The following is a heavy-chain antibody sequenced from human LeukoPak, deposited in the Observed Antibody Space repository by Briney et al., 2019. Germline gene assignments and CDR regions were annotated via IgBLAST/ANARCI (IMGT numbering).Heavy chain of an antibody. V-gene: IGHV4-61*02. J-gene: IGHJ6*03. Sequence: SQTLSLTCTVSGGSISSGSYYWSWIRQPAGKGLEWIGRIYTSGSTNYNPSLKSRVTISVDTSKNQFSLKLSSVTAADTAMYYCARFEAYPLYYYYYMDVWGKGTTVTVSS. CDR3: ARFEAYPLYYYYYMDV. CDR2: IYTSGST. CDR1: GGSISSGSYY.